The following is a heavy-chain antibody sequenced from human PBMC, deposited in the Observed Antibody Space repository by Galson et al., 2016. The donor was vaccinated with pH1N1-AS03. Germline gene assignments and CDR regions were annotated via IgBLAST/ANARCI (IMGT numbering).Heavy chain of an antibody. J-gene: IGHJ4*02. CDR1: GFTFSRYW. V-gene: IGHV3-74*01. CDR2: INEDGSTT. Sequence: SLRLSCAASGFTFSRYWMHWVRQAPGKGLVWVSHINEDGSTTRYADSVKGRFTISSDNSESTLYLQMNSLGDDDTAVYYCARDVGGPDDYWGQGTLVTVSS. CDR3: ARDVGGPDDY. D-gene: IGHD4-23*01.